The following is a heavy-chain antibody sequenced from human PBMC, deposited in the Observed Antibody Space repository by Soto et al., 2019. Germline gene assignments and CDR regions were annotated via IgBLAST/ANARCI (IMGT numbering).Heavy chain of an antibody. Sequence: GESLKISCTASGFTFGDYAMSWFRQAPGKGLEWVGFIRSKAYGGTTEYAASVKGRFTISRDDSKSIAYLQMNSLKTEDTAVYYCTRVPDYVNPWVAFDIWGQGTMVTVSS. J-gene: IGHJ3*02. CDR3: TRVPDYVNPWVAFDI. V-gene: IGHV3-49*03. CDR1: GFTFGDYA. D-gene: IGHD4-17*01. CDR2: IRSKAYGGTT.